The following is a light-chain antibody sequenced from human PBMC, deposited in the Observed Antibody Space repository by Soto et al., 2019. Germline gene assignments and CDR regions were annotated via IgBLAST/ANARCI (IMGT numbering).Light chain of an antibody. CDR2: AAS. Sequence: DIQMTQSPSSLSASVGDRVTITCRASQGISTYLNWYQQKPGKAPKLLIYAASTFQSGVPSRFSGSGSETDFTLIISSLQPEDFATYSCQQSYSTTWTFGQGTKVEIK. CDR1: QGISTY. V-gene: IGKV1-39*01. J-gene: IGKJ1*01. CDR3: QQSYSTTWT.